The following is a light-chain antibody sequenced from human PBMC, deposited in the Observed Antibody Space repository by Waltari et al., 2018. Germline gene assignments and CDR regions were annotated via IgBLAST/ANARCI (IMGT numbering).Light chain of an antibody. J-gene: IGLJ3*02. V-gene: IGLV4-69*01. CDR2: IYSDGRQ. CDR1: SGHETYA. Sequence: QLVVTQWPSASAAPGASVKLSCTLSSGHETYAVAWHQQKPKKGPRFLMTIYSDGRQKRGDGIPDRLSGSTSGAERFLTVSNLQSDDEGDYYCQAWDTGTWVFGGGTKLTVL. CDR3: QAWDTGTWV.